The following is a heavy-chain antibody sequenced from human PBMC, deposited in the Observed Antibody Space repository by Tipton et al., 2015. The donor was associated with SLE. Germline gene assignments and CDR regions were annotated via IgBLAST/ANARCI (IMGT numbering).Heavy chain of an antibody. CDR1: GDSFTNFW. D-gene: IGHD3-10*01. CDR3: AKGSMARGVLSGFYFDS. CDR2: IYPGDSET. J-gene: IGHJ4*02. Sequence: VQLVQSGAEVRKPGESLRISCKVSGDSFTNFWIAWLRQMPGRGLEWMGIIYPGDSETRYSPSFQAQVTISADKSVSTAYLLWNSLQASDTAIYYCAKGSMARGVLSGFYFDSWGQGTLVTVSS. V-gene: IGHV5-51*03.